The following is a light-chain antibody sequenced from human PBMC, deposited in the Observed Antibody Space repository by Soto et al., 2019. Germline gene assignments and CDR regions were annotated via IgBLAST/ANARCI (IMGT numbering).Light chain of an antibody. Sequence: DIQMTQSPSSLSASVGDRFTITCRASQSISSYLNCYQQKPGKVPKLLIYAASTLQSGVPSRFSGSGSGTDFTLTISSLQPEDVATYYCQKYNSARTFGQGTKVDIK. J-gene: IGKJ1*01. CDR3: QKYNSART. CDR1: QSISSY. V-gene: IGKV1-27*01. CDR2: AAS.